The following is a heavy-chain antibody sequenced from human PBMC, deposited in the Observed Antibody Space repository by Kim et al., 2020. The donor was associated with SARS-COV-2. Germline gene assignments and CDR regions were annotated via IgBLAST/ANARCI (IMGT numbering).Heavy chain of an antibody. V-gene: IGHV4-39*01. Sequence: RVTISVDTSKNQFSLKLSSVTAADTAVYYCARLGRYYDSSGYYTYNWFDPWGQGTLVTVSS. D-gene: IGHD3-22*01. CDR3: ARLGRYYDSSGYYTYNWFDP. J-gene: IGHJ5*02.